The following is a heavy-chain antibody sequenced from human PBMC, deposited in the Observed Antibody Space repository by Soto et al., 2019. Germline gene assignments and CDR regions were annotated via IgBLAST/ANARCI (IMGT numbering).Heavy chain of an antibody. D-gene: IGHD3-16*01. CDR2: ISGSGST. CDR1: GFTVGSYA. Sequence: EVQLLESGGGLVQPGGSLRLSCAASGFTVGSYAMSWVRQAPGKGLEWVSVISGSGSTYSADSVKGRFTISRDSSKNTVYLQMNSLRAEDTAGYYCAKALRFTFTTGYYMDVWGRGTTVTVSS. CDR3: AKALRFTFTTGYYMDV. J-gene: IGHJ6*03. V-gene: IGHV3-23*01.